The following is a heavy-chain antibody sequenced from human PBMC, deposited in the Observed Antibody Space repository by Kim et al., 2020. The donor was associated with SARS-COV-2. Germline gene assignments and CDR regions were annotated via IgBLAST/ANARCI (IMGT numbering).Heavy chain of an antibody. CDR1: GGSFSGYY. J-gene: IGHJ4*02. CDR2: INHSGST. V-gene: IGHV4-34*01. Sequence: SETLSLTCAVYGGSFSGYYWSWIRQPPGKGLEWIGEINHSGSTNYNPSLKSRVTISVDTSKNQFSLKLSSVTAADTAVYYCARGRRYYDSSGLRFDYWGQGTLVTVSS. CDR3: ARGRRYYDSSGLRFDY. D-gene: IGHD3-22*01.